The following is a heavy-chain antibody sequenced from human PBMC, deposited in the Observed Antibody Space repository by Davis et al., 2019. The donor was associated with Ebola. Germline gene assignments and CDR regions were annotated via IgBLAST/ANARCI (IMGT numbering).Heavy chain of an antibody. CDR1: GFDVSNNY. J-gene: IGHJ5*02. Sequence: PGGSLRLSCAASGFDVSNNYMSWVRQAPGKGLEWVANIKQDGSEKYYVDSVKGRFTISRDNAKNSLYLQMSSLRAEDTAVYYCSKDALEVAATSASHCCMPLGSWGQGTLVTVSS. CDR2: IKQDGSEK. CDR3: SKDALEVAATSASHCCMPLGS. D-gene: IGHD2-15*01. V-gene: IGHV3-7*03.